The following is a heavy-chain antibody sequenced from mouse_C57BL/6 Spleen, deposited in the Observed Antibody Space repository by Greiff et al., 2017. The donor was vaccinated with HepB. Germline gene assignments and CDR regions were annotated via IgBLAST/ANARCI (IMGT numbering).Heavy chain of an antibody. Sequence: EVQLVESEGGLVQPGSSMKLSCTASGFTFSDYYMAWVRQVPEKGLEWVANINYDGSSTYYLDSLKSRFIISRDNAKNILYLQMSSLKSEDTATYYCARDGNSNYVSAMDYWGQGTSVTVSS. J-gene: IGHJ4*01. CDR3: ARDGNSNYVSAMDY. CDR2: INYDGSST. V-gene: IGHV5-16*01. CDR1: GFTFSDYY. D-gene: IGHD2-5*01.